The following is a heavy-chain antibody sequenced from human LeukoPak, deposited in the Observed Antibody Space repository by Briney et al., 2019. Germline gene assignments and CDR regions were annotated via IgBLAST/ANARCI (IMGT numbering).Heavy chain of an antibody. CDR3: ARVIPGIAVAGPELLDY. CDR2: IYYSGST. CDR1: GGSISSSSYY. Sequence: SETLSLTCTVSGGSISSSSYYWGWIRQPPGKGLEWIGSIYYSGSTYYTPSLKSRVTISVDTSKNQFSLKLSSVTAADTAVYYCARVIPGIAVAGPELLDYWGQGTLVTVSS. J-gene: IGHJ4*02. D-gene: IGHD6-19*01. V-gene: IGHV4-39*07.